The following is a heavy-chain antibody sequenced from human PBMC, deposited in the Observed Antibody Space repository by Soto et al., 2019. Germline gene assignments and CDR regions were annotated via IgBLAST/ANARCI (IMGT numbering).Heavy chain of an antibody. Sequence: EVQLLESGEGLVQPGGSLRLSCAASGFTFRSYAMTWVSQAPGKGLEWVSTIDGGGGSTYYADSVKGRFAVSRDNSKNTLYLQMNNLRAEETAVYYCVKESLDRRTFNIWGQGTMVTVSS. CDR2: IDGGGGST. CDR3: VKESLDRRTFNI. CDR1: GFTFRSYA. V-gene: IGHV3-23*01. D-gene: IGHD1-1*01. J-gene: IGHJ3*02.